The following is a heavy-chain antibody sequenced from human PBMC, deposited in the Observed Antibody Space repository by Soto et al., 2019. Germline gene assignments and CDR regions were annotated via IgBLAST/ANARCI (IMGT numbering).Heavy chain of an antibody. Sequence: PGGSLRLSCAASGFTFSNAWMSWVRQAPGKGLEWVGRIKSKTDGGTTDYAAPVKGRFTISRDDSKNTLYLQMNSLKTEDTAVYYCTTDTDYYDSSGYYYAVGFDYWGQGTLVTVSS. J-gene: IGHJ4*02. CDR1: GFTFSNAW. CDR3: TTDTDYYDSSGYYYAVGFDY. D-gene: IGHD3-22*01. V-gene: IGHV3-15*01. CDR2: IKSKTDGGTT.